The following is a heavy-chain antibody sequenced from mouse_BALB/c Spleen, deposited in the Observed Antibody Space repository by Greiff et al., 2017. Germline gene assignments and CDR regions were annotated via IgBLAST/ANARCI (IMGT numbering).Heavy chain of an antibody. CDR3: ARYHSSFDY. CDR2: ISSGSSTI. J-gene: IGHJ2*01. CDR1: GFTFSSFG. V-gene: IGHV5-17*02. Sequence: EVQVVESGGGLVQPGGSRKLSCAASGFTFSSFGMHWVRQAPEKGLEWVAYISSGSSTIYYADTVKGRFTISRDNPKNTLFLQMTSLRSEDTAMYYCARYHSSFDYWGQGTTLTVSS.